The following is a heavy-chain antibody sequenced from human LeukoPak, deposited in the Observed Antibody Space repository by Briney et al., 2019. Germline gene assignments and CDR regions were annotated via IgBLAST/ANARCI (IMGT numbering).Heavy chain of an antibody. V-gene: IGHV3-23*01. D-gene: IGHD2-15*01. CDR3: ATVKRDCSGGTCYSYDY. Sequence: GGSLRLSCVVSGFTFSSYAMNWVRQAPGKGLEWVSAISSNGDITYYADSVRGRFTISRDNSKNTVFLQMNSLRADDTAVYYCATVKRDCSGGTCYSYDYWGQGTLVTVSS. CDR1: GFTFSSYA. J-gene: IGHJ4*02. CDR2: ISSNGDIT.